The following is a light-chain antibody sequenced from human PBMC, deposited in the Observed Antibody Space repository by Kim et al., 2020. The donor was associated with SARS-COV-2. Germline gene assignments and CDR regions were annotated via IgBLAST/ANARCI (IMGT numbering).Light chain of an antibody. CDR2: DVN. V-gene: IGLV2-14*03. CDR3: TSYTTSSTWV. J-gene: IGLJ3*02. Sequence: QSALTQPASVSGSPGQSITISCTGTISDVSHYNYVSWYQQHPGKAPKLIIYDVNKRPSGVSNRFSGSKSGNTASLTISGLQAEDEADYYCTSYTTSSTWVFGGGTQLTVL. CDR1: ISDVSHYNY.